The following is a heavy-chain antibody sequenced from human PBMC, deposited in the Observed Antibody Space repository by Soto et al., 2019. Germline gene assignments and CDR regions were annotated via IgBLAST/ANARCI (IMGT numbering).Heavy chain of an antibody. J-gene: IGHJ3*02. V-gene: IGHV1-18*04. D-gene: IGHD3-22*01. Sequence: QVQLVQSGAEVKKPGASVKVSCKASGYTFTSYGISWVRQAPGQGLEWMGWISAYNGNTNYAQKLQGRVTMTTDTSTSTAYMELRSLRSDDTAVYYCARDLERITIIVVAFDAFDIWGQGTMVTVSS. CDR3: ARDLERITIIVVAFDAFDI. CDR2: ISAYNGNT. CDR1: GYTFTSYG.